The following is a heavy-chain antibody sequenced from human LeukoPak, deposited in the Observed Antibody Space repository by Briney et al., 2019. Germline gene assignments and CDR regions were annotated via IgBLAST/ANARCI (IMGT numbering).Heavy chain of an antibody. CDR3: ASASSSWAYYFDY. J-gene: IGHJ4*02. D-gene: IGHD6-13*01. Sequence: GGSLRLSCAASGFTFSSYSMNWVRQAPGKGLEWVSSISSSSSYINYADSVKGRFTISRDNAKNSLYLQMNSLRAEDTAVYYCASASSSWAYYFDYWGQGTLVTVSS. V-gene: IGHV3-21*01. CDR2: ISSSSSYI. CDR1: GFTFSSYS.